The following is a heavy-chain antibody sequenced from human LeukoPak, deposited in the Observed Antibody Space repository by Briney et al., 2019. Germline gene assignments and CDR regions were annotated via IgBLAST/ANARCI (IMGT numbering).Heavy chain of an antibody. CDR1: GFTFSSYT. V-gene: IGHV3-21*04. Sequence: PGGSLRLSCAASGFTFSSYTMNWVRQAPGKGLEWVSSIDSSSYIYYADSLKGRFTISRDNSKNTLYLQMNNLRAEDTAVYYCAKAARSSVAGLFFDLWGRGTLVTVSS. CDR3: AKAARSSVAGLFFDL. CDR2: IDSSSYI. J-gene: IGHJ2*01. D-gene: IGHD6-19*01.